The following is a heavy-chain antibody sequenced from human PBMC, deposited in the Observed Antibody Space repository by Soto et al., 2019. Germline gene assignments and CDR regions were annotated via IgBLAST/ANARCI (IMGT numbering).Heavy chain of an antibody. CDR3: ARDRLGAFDP. Sequence: SVKVSCKASGGTFSSYAISWVRQAPGQELEWMGGIIPIFGTANYAQKFQGRVTITADESTSTAYMELSSLRSEDTAVYYCARDRLGAFDPWGQGTLVTVSS. D-gene: IGHD3-16*01. CDR1: GGTFSSYA. J-gene: IGHJ5*02. V-gene: IGHV1-69*13. CDR2: IIPIFGTA.